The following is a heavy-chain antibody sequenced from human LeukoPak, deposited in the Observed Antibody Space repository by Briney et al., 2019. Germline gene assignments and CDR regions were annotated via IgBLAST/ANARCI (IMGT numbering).Heavy chain of an antibody. D-gene: IGHD6-19*01. J-gene: IGHJ6*02. V-gene: IGHV3-48*03. CDR1: GFTFSSYE. Sequence: GGSLRLSCAASGFTFSSYEMNWVRQAPGKGLEWVSYISSSGSTIYYADSVKGRFTISRGNAKNSLYLQMNSLRAEDTAVYYCAGEKQWLVGRASPAGMDVWGQGTTVTVSS. CDR2: ISSSGSTI. CDR3: AGEKQWLVGRASPAGMDV.